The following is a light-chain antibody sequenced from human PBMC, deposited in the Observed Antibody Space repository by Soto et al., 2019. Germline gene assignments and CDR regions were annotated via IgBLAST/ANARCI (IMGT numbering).Light chain of an antibody. CDR1: QTVLYSSNNKNH. CDR2: WAS. J-gene: IGKJ1*01. V-gene: IGKV4-1*01. Sequence: DIVMTQSPDSLSVSLGERATINCKSSQTVLYSSNNKNHLAWYQQKPGQPPKLLIYWASTRESGVPDRFRGSGSGTDFTLTITSLQAEDAAVYYCQQYYETPPTFGQGTKVDIK. CDR3: QQYYETPPT.